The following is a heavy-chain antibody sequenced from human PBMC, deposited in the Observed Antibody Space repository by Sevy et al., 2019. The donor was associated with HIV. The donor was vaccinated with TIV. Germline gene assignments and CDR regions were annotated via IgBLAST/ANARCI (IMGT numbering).Heavy chain of an antibody. Sequence: SETMSLTCAVYGGSFSGYYWSWIRQPPGKGLEWIGEINHSGSTNYNPSLKSRVTLSVDTSKNQFSLKLSSVTAADTAVYYCAREPDYDFWSGYNTRDYYYGMDVWGQGTTVTVSS. CDR1: GGSFSGYY. CDR2: INHSGST. V-gene: IGHV4-34*01. CDR3: AREPDYDFWSGYNTRDYYYGMDV. J-gene: IGHJ6*02. D-gene: IGHD3-3*01.